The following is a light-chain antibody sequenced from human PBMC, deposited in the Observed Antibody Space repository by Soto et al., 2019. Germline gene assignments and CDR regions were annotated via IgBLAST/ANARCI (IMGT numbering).Light chain of an antibody. J-gene: IGKJ4*01. V-gene: IGKV3-11*01. CDR1: QSVGSY. CDR2: DAS. CDR3: QQRGNWPLT. Sequence: VLTQSPATLSLSPGERATLSCRASQSVGSYLAWYQQKPGQAPRLLIYDASNRATDIPARFSGSGSGTDFTLTISSLEREDFAVSYCQQRGNWPLTVGGGTKVEIK.